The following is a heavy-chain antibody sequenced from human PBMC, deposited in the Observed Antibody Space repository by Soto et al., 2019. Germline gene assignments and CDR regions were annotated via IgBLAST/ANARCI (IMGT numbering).Heavy chain of an antibody. V-gene: IGHV1-8*01. Sequence: ASLQVSCKTSVYTFTNFDVNWVRQSAGQGLEWMGWMSPNSENKGYAQKFQGRVSMTRDTSITTAYMELSGLRSEDTAVYYCARCQIHANGSYCGMDVWRQGNMVSV. CDR1: VYTFTNFD. CDR2: MSPNSENK. CDR3: ARCQIHANGSYCGMDV. J-gene: IGHJ6*02.